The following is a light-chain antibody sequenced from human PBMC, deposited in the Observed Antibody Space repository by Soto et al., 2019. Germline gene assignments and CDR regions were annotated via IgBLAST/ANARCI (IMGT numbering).Light chain of an antibody. Sequence: EVVLTQSPGTLSLSPGERATLSCRASQSVNSKYLAWYQQKPGQAPRLLIYGASSRATGIPDRFSGSGSGTDFTLTITRLEPEDFAVYYCQQNGGSPPYTFGQGTNLEIK. CDR3: QQNGGSPPYT. CDR1: QSVNSKY. J-gene: IGKJ2*01. CDR2: GAS. V-gene: IGKV3-20*01.